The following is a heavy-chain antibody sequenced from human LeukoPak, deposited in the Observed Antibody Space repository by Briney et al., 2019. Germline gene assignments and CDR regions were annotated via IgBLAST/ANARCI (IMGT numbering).Heavy chain of an antibody. J-gene: IGHJ4*02. CDR1: GFTFSSYA. CDR3: AKHFFFYSNYVSRYFDY. V-gene: IGHV3-23*01. D-gene: IGHD4-11*01. Sequence: GGSLRLSCAASGFTFSSYAMSWVRQAPGKGLEWVSAISGSGGSTYYADSVKGRFTISRDNSKNTLYLQMNSLRAEDTAVYYCAKHFFFYSNYVSRYFDYWGQGTLVTVSS. CDR2: ISGSGGST.